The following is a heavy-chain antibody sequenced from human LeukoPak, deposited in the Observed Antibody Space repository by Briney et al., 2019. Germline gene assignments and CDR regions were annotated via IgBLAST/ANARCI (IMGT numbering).Heavy chain of an antibody. CDR2: IYYSGST. Sequence: PSQTLSLTCTVSGGSISSGDHYWSWIRQPPGKGLEWIGYIYYSGSTYYNPSLKSRVTISVDTSKNQFSLKLSSVTAADTAVYYCARVSSSALFDYWGQGTLVTVSS. J-gene: IGHJ4*02. CDR1: GGSISSGDHY. CDR3: ARVSSSALFDY. D-gene: IGHD2-2*01. V-gene: IGHV4-30-4*01.